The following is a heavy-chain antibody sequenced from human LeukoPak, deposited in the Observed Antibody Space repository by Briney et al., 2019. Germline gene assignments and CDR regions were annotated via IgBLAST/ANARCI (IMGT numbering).Heavy chain of an antibody. CDR1: GYTFISYG. J-gene: IGHJ4*02. D-gene: IGHD2-15*01. CDR2: ISAYKGVT. CDR3: ARVNDIAVVAAAAPHYEY. V-gene: IGHV1-18*01. Sequence: GASVKVSCKPSGYTFISYGISWVRQAPGQGLEWVGWISAYKGVTDYAQKFQDRVAMTTDTSTSTVYMELMSLTFEDTAVYYCARVNDIAVVAAAAPHYEYWGQGTLVTVSS.